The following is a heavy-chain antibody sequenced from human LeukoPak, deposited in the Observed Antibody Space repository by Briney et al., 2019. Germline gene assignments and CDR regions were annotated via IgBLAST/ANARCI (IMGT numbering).Heavy chain of an antibody. CDR1: GYTFTSYD. J-gene: IGHJ6*03. Sequence: ASVKVSCKASGYTFTSYDINWVRQATGQGLEWMGWMNPNSGNTGYAQKFQGRVTMTRNTSISTAYMELSSLRSEDMAVYYCARVSYGDYGYYYYMDVWGKGTTVTISS. CDR2: MNPNSGNT. CDR3: ARVSYGDYGYYYYMDV. V-gene: IGHV1-8*01. D-gene: IGHD4-17*01.